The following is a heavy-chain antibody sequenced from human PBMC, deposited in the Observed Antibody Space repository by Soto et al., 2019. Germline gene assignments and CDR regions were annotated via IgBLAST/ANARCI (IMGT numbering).Heavy chain of an antibody. CDR3: AKDLPLWSGYSFSENH. V-gene: IGHV3-23*01. Sequence: EVLLLESGGGLVQPGGSLRLSCVGSGFNFSSHVMSWVRQAPGKGLEWVSSVSGSGGSKHFPDFLKGRFSSSRDNSKNTLYLEMNSLRVEDTAVYYCAKDLPLWSGYSFSENHWGQGTLVTVSS. D-gene: IGHD3-3*01. CDR1: GFNFSSHV. J-gene: IGHJ5*02. CDR2: VSGSGGSK.